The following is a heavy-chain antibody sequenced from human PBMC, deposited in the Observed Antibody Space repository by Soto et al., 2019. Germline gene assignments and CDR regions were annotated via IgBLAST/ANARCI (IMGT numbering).Heavy chain of an antibody. CDR1: GFTFSSYA. V-gene: IGHV3-23*01. CDR3: AKQKTPVLDPIDYYYGMDV. J-gene: IGHJ6*02. CDR2: ISGSGGST. Sequence: PGGSLRLSCAASGFTFSSYAMSWVRQAPGKGLEWVSAISGSGGSTYYADSVKGRFTISRDNSKNTLYLQMNSLRAEDTAVYYCAKQKTPVLDPIDYYYGMDVWGQGTTVTVSS.